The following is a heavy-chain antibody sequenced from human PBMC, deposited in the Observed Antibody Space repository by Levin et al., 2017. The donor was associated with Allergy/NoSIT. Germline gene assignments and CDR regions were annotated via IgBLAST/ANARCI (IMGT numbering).Heavy chain of an antibody. Sequence: ASVKVSCAASGFTLSAYVMTWVRQAPGKGLEWVSDISDSGYNTYYADAVKGRFTVSRDNSKNTLSLQMNSLRAEDTAIYYCARREGYNYGSYWGQGTLVTVSS. D-gene: IGHD5-18*01. J-gene: IGHJ4*02. CDR2: ISDSGYNT. V-gene: IGHV3-23*01. CDR3: ARREGYNYGSY. CDR1: GFTLSAYV.